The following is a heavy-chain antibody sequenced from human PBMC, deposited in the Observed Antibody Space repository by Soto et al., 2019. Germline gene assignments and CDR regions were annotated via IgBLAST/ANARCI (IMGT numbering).Heavy chain of an antibody. Sequence: GGSLGLSCAASGSTFTSSVMAWVRRPPGRGLEWISSLGLIPRHTFYADSVKGRFTISRDNSRTTLYLQMTGLTFDDTAVYYCAAYADGPYRPPYDYWGQGTQVTVSS. D-gene: IGHD3-16*02. CDR2: LGLIPRHT. CDR1: GSTFTSSV. J-gene: IGHJ4*02. CDR3: AAYADGPYRPPYDY. V-gene: IGHV3-23*01.